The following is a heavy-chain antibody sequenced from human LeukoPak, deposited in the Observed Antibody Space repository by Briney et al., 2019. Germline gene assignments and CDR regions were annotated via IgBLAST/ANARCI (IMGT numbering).Heavy chain of an antibody. J-gene: IGHJ4*02. CDR1: GFTFSSYA. Sequence: GGSLRLSCAASGFTFSSYAMHWVRQAPGKGLEWVAVISYDGSNKYYADSVKGRFTISRDNSKNTLYLQMNSLRAEDTAVYYCARAPPYSYGSSAYDYWGQGTLVTVSS. D-gene: IGHD5-18*01. V-gene: IGHV3-30*01. CDR3: ARAPPYSYGSSAYDY. CDR2: ISYDGSNK.